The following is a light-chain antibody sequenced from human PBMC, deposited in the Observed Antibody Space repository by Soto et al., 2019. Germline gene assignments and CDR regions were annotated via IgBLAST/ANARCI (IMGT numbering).Light chain of an antibody. CDR3: QHRSNWPLT. Sequence: ELVLTQSPATLSLSPGERATLSCRASQSVSSFLAWYQQKPGQAPRLLIYDASNRATGIPARFSGSGSGTDFTLTISGLEPEDFAVYYCQHRSNWPLTFGGGTKVEIK. CDR2: DAS. J-gene: IGKJ4*01. V-gene: IGKV3-11*01. CDR1: QSVSSF.